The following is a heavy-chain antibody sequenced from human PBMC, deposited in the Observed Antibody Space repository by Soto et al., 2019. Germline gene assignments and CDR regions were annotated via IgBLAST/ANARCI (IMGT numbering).Heavy chain of an antibody. CDR1: GFNFGASW. J-gene: IGHJ4*02. CDR3: ARDPFSGAIDY. V-gene: IGHV3-7*01. D-gene: IGHD7-27*01. CDR2: IKQDGREK. Sequence: EVQLMESGGGLVQPGGSLRLSCAASGFNFGASWMAWVRQAPGKGLEWVADIKQDGREKNYVDSVKGRVTIPRDDAKNSLYLQMNSLRAEDTAVYYCARDPFSGAIDYWGLGTLVTVSS.